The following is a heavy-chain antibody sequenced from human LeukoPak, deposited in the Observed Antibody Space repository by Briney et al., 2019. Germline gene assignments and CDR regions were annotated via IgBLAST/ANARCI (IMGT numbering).Heavy chain of an antibody. D-gene: IGHD3-22*01. V-gene: IGHV4-59*01. Sequence: PSETLSLTCTVSGGSISSYYWSWIRQPPGKGLEWIGYISYSGSTNYNPSLKSRVTISVDTSKNQFSLKLSSVTAADTAVYYCARVLYYYDSSGFISLPGAFDIWGQGTMVTVSS. CDR2: ISYSGST. J-gene: IGHJ3*02. CDR1: GGSISSYY. CDR3: ARVLYYYDSSGFISLPGAFDI.